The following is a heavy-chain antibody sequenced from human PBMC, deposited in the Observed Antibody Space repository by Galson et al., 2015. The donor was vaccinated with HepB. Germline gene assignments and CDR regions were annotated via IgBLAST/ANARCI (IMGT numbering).Heavy chain of an antibody. CDR3: ACGAVDTAMVTLAAAGTPWPPYYYYGMDV. CDR2: IYYSGST. J-gene: IGHJ6*02. CDR1: GGSVSSGSYY. D-gene: IGHD5-18*01. Sequence: TLSLTCTVSGGSVSSGSYYWSWIRQPPGKGLEWIGYIYYSGSTNYNPSLKSRVTISVDTSKNQFSLKLSSVTAADTAVYYCACGAVDTAMVTLAAAGTPWPPYYYYGMDVWGQGTTVTVSS. V-gene: IGHV4-61*01.